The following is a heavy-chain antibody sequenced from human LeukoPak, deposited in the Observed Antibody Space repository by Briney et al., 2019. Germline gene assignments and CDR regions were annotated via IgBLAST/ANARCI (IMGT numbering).Heavy chain of an antibody. J-gene: IGHJ4*02. CDR1: GGSLSNHY. D-gene: IGHD3-16*01. CDR2: IYDSGST. CDR3: ATSGGTLGPTNYFAY. Sequence: SETLSLTCTVSGGSLSNHYWSWIRQPPGKGLEWIGHIYDSGSTTYNPSLKSRVTMSVDTSKNQFSLKLSSVTAADTAVYYCATSGGTLGPTNYFAYWGQGTLVTVSS. V-gene: IGHV4-4*07.